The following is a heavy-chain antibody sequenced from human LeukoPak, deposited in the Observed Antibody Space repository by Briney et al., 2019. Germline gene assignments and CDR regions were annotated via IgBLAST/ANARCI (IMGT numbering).Heavy chain of an antibody. CDR1: EFTFSNYA. CDR3: ARTRFDCSGGSCYGGWDY. V-gene: IGHV3-30-3*01. D-gene: IGHD2-15*01. J-gene: IGHJ4*02. Sequence: GGSLRLSCAASEFTFSNYAMHWVRQAPGKGLEWVAVISYDGSNKYYADSVKGRFTISRDNAKNSLYLQMNSLRAEDTAVYYCARTRFDCSGGSCYGGWDYWGQGTLVTVSS. CDR2: ISYDGSNK.